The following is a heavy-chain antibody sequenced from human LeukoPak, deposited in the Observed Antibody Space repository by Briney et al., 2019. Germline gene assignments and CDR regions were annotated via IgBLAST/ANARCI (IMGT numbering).Heavy chain of an antibody. V-gene: IGHV3-64*02. D-gene: IGHD6-19*01. CDR3: TRGVAISTSGWYDTFDY. Sequence: GGSLRLPCAASGFTFRDYAMYWVRQAPGKGLEYVSVISTDGSRIYYADSVKGRFTISRDNSKNTLYLQMGSLRAEDMAFYYCTRGVAISTSGWYDTFDYWGQGALVTVSS. CDR2: ISTDGSRI. J-gene: IGHJ4*02. CDR1: GFTFRDYA.